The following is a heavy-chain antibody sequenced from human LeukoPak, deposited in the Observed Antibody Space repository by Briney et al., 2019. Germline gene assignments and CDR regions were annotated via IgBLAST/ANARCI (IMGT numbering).Heavy chain of an antibody. D-gene: IGHD2-2*01. V-gene: IGHV7-4-1*02. J-gene: IGHJ4*02. CDR1: GYTFTSYA. Sequence: ASVKVSCKASGYTFTSYAMNWVRQAPGQGLEWMGWINTNTGNPKYAQGFTGRFVFSLHTSVSTAYLQISSLKAEDTAVYYCARDRPPYCSSTSCYPFFDYWGQGTLVTVSS. CDR2: INTNTGNP. CDR3: ARDRPPYCSSTSCYPFFDY.